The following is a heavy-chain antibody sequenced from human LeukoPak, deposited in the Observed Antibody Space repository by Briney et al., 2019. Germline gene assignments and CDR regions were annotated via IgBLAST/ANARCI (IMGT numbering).Heavy chain of an antibody. D-gene: IGHD3-22*01. CDR3: ANGGYYYDSSGYYYSQPPNDY. Sequence: GGSLRLSCAASGFTFISYAMSWVRQAPGKGLEWVSAISGSGGSTYYADSVKGRFTISRDNSKNTLYLQMNSLRAEDTAAYYCANGGYYYDSSGYYYSQPPNDYWGQGTLVTVSS. J-gene: IGHJ4*02. CDR1: GFTFISYA. CDR2: ISGSGGST. V-gene: IGHV3-23*01.